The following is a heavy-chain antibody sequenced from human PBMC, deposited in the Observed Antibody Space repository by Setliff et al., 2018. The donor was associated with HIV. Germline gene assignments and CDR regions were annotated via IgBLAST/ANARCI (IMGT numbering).Heavy chain of an antibody. CDR1: GFIFRNYW. V-gene: IGHV3-74*03. CDR2: LNSYESST. D-gene: IGHD3-22*01. J-gene: IGHJ4*02. Sequence: VGSLRLSCAASGFIFRNYWMHWVRQAPGKGLVWVSCLNSYESSTTYADSVKGRFTISRDNAKNTVYLQMNSLLVEDTAVYYCAKGSYSSGRYDNYLDYWGQGALVTVSS. CDR3: AKGSYSSGRYDNYLDY.